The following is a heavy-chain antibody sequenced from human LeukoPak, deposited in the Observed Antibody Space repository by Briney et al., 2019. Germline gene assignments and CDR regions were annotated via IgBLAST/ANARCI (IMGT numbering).Heavy chain of an antibody. CDR3: ARGGDGYNYFEY. Sequence: PSETLSLTCTVSGGSISSFYWIWIRQPPGKALEWIAYIYYSEPTHYKPSLKSRVTLSIHTSKNQFSLKLRSVTATDTAVYYCARGGDGYNYFEYWGEGKLV. CDR2: IYYSEPT. D-gene: IGHD5-24*01. J-gene: IGHJ4*02. CDR1: GGSISSFY. V-gene: IGHV4-59*01.